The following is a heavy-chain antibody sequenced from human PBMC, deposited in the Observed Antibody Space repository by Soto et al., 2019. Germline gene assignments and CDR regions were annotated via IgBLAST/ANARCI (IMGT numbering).Heavy chain of an antibody. CDR1: GGTFSSYA. CDR2: IIPIFGTA. D-gene: IGHD6-6*01. CDR3: ARDSDSSSSGYYYGMDV. V-gene: IGHV1-69*13. Sequence: ASVKVSCKASGGTFSSYAISWVRQAPGQGLEWMGGIIPIFGTANYAQKFQGRVTITADESTSTAYMGLSSLRSEDTAVYYCARDSDSSSSGYYYGMDVWGQGTTVTVSS. J-gene: IGHJ6*02.